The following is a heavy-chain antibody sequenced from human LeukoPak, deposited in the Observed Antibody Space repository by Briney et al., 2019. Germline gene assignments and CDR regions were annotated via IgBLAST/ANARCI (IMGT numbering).Heavy chain of an antibody. Sequence: GGSLRLSCAASGFTFSSYSMNWVRQAPGKGLEWVSYISSSSSIIYYADSVKGRFTISRDNAKNSLYLQMNSLRAEDTAVYYCAREKHGSGSHDYWGQGTLVTVSS. CDR2: ISSSSSII. D-gene: IGHD3-10*01. CDR1: GFTFSSYS. CDR3: AREKHGSGSHDY. V-gene: IGHV3-48*04. J-gene: IGHJ4*02.